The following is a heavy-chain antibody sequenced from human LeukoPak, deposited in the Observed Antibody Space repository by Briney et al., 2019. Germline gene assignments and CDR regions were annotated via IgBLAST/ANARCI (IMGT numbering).Heavy chain of an antibody. D-gene: IGHD4-17*01. CDR2: ISAYHGNT. CDR3: ARNDYGDYAWYFDL. Sequence: ASVKVSCKASGYTFTSYGISWVRQAPGQGLEWMGWISAYHGNTNYAQKLQGRVTMTTATSTSTAYMELRSLRSDDTAVYYCARNDYGDYAWYFDLWGRGNLVTVSS. CDR1: GYTFTSYG. J-gene: IGHJ2*01. V-gene: IGHV1-18*01.